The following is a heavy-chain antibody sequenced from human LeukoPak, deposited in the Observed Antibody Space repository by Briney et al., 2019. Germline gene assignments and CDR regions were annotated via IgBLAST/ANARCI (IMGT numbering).Heavy chain of an antibody. CDR1: GGSISSSSYY. D-gene: IGHD1-26*01. V-gene: IGHV4-61*01. CDR3: ARGRSNYYGMDV. J-gene: IGHJ6*02. Sequence: SETLSLTCTVSGGSISSSSYYWNWIRRPPGKGLEWIGYIYYNGNTNYSPSLKSRVTMSVDTSKNLFSLKVSSVTAADTAVYYCARGRSNYYGMDVWGQGTTVTVSS. CDR2: IYYNGNT.